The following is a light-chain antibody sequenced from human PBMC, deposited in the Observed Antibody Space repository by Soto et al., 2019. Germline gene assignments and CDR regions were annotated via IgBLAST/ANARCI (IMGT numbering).Light chain of an antibody. V-gene: IGLV2-8*01. CDR1: SSDVGGYNF. CDR2: EVT. J-gene: IGLJ1*01. Sequence: HSVLTQPPSASGSPGQSVTISCTGTSSDVGGYNFVSWYQHFPGKAPKLIIYEVTKRPSGVPDRFSGSKSGNTASLTVSGLQTDDEADYYCSSYGGSNNFVFGTGTKVTVL. CDR3: SSYGGSNNFV.